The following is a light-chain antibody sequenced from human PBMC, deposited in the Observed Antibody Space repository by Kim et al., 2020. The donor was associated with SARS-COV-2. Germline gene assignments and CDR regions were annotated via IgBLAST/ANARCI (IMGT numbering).Light chain of an antibody. J-gene: IGLJ3*02. V-gene: IGLV1-40*03. CDR3: LSYDSSLSGWV. Sequence: WYQLPPGTAPRLLIYGNRDRPPGVPDRFSGSKSGASASLAVTGLQAADEADYYCLSYDSSLSGWVFGAGTQLTVL. CDR2: GNR.